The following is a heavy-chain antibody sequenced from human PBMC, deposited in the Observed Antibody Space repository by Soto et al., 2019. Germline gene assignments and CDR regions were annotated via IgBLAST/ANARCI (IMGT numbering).Heavy chain of an antibody. J-gene: IGHJ1*01. CDR2: TYYRSKWNS. CDR1: GDSVSSNSAA. CDR3: ARDEGGP. V-gene: IGHV6-1*01. Sequence: SQTLSLTCAISGDSVSSNSAAWSWIRQSPSRGLEWLGRTYYRSKWNSNYAVSVEGRVTINPDTSKNQFSLQLNSVTPEDTAVYYCARDEGGPWGQGTLVTVTS.